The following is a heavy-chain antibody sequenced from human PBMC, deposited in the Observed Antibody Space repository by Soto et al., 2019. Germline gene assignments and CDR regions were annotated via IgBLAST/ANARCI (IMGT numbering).Heavy chain of an antibody. D-gene: IGHD3-9*01. Sequence: PGGSLRLSCAASGFTFSSYGMHWVRQAPGKGLEWVAVISYDGSNKYYADSVKGRFTISRDNSKNTLYLQMNSLRAEDTAVYYCAKSGGALRYFDWLLNYFDYWGQGTLVTVSS. V-gene: IGHV3-30*18. CDR3: AKSGGALRYFDWLLNYFDY. CDR1: GFTFSSYG. CDR2: ISYDGSNK. J-gene: IGHJ4*02.